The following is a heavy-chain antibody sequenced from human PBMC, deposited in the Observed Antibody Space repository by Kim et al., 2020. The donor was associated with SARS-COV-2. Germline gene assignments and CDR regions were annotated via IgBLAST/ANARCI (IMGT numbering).Heavy chain of an antibody. D-gene: IGHD6-19*01. V-gene: IGHV6-1*01. Sequence: AVSVKTRITSNPDTSKTQFSLQLNSVTPEDTAVYYCARGGIAVAGTHFDYWGQGTLVTVSS. CDR3: ARGGIAVAGTHFDY. J-gene: IGHJ4*02.